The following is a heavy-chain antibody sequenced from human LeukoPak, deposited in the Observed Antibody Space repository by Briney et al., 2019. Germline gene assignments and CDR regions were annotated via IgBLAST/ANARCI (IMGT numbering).Heavy chain of an antibody. D-gene: IGHD4-4*01. V-gene: IGHV4-34*01. J-gene: IGHJ4*02. CDR2: INHSGST. CDR3: AIYTVGYY. Sequence: SETLSLTCAVYGGSFSGYYWSWIRQPPAKGLEWIGEINHSGSTNYNPALRSRVTISVDTSKKQFSLKLSSVTAADTALYYWAIYTVGYYWGQGTLVTVSS. CDR1: GGSFSGYY.